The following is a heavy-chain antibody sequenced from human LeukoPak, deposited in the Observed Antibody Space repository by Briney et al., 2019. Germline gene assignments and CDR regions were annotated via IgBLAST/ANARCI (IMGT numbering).Heavy chain of an antibody. Sequence: SETLSLTCTVSGGSISIFYWSCIRQPAGEGLEWIGRIYTSGSTTYNPSLKSRVTMSVYTCTNQFSLKLSSVTAADTAVYYCVRAPYYGSGHDCFDPWGQGTLVTVSS. CDR1: GGSISIFY. D-gene: IGHD3-10*01. J-gene: IGHJ5*02. CDR3: VRAPYYGSGHDCFDP. CDR2: IYTSGST. V-gene: IGHV4-4*07.